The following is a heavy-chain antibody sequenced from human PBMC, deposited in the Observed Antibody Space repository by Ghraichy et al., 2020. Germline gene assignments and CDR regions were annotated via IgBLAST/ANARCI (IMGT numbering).Heavy chain of an antibody. CDR2: IYHSGST. V-gene: IGHV4-4*02. CDR3: ATLGYCSGGDCYSVT. CDR1: GGSISGRNW. D-gene: IGHD2-15*01. Sequence: SETLSLTCAVSGGSISGRNWWTWVRQPPGKGLEWIGEIYHSGSTKYNPSLSSRVTISVDKSKNQFSLKLTSVTGADTAVYYCATLGYCSGGDCYSVTWGQGSLVPVSS. J-gene: IGHJ5*02.